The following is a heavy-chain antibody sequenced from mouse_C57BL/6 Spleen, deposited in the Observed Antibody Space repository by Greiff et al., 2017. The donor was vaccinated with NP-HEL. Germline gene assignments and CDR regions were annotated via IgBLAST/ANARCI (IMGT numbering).Heavy chain of an antibody. J-gene: IGHJ2*01. V-gene: IGHV5-9*01. Sequence: EVKVVESGGGLVKPGGSLKLSCAASGFTFSSYTMSWVRQTPEKRLEWVATISGGGGNTYYPDSVKGRFTISRDNAKNTLYLQMSSLRSEDTALYYCARHRPGDYFDYWGQGTTLTVSS. CDR2: ISGGGGNT. CDR1: GFTFSSYT. CDR3: ARHRPGDYFDY.